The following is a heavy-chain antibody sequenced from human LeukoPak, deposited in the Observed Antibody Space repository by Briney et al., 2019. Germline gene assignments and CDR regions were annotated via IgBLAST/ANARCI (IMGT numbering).Heavy chain of an antibody. D-gene: IGHD3-3*01. CDR1: GFTFSSYG. CDR2: IRYDGSNK. V-gene: IGHV3-30*02. CDR3: AKSDGRPVLRFWSGYMGFDY. J-gene: IGHJ4*02. Sequence: GGSLRLSCAASGFTFSSYGMHWVRQAPGKGLEWVAFIRYDGSNKYYADSVKGRFTISRDNSKNTLYLQMNSLRAEDTAVYYCAKSDGRPVLRFWSGYMGFDYWGQGTLVTVS.